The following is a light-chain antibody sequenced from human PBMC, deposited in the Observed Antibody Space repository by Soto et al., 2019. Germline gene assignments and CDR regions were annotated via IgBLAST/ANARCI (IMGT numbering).Light chain of an antibody. J-gene: IGKJ2*01. V-gene: IGKV3-11*01. CDR3: QQRGSSAPYT. Sequence: EIVLTQSPATLSLSPGERATLSCRASQSVRSYLAWYQQRPGQAPRLLIYGASNRATGVPARFSGSGSGTDFTLTISSLEPEDFAVYYCQQRGSSAPYTFGLGTKLEIK. CDR2: GAS. CDR1: QSVRSY.